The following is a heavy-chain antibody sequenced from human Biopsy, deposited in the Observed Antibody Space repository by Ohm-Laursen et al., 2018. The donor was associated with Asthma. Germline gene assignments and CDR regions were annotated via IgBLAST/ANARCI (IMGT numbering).Heavy chain of an antibody. CDR2: ISPVFGST. Sequence: SSVKVSCKASGGTFGNYAISWVRQAPGLGLEWMGGISPVFGSTNIAQKFQGRVTISADIFTKTAYLELSSLRSEDTAVYYCARSELPSYYYYYGMDVWGQGTTVTVSS. D-gene: IGHD1-26*01. CDR1: GGTFGNYA. J-gene: IGHJ6*02. V-gene: IGHV1-69*06. CDR3: ARSELPSYYYYYGMDV.